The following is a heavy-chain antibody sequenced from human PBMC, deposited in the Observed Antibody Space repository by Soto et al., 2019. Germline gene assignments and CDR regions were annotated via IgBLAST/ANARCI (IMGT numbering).Heavy chain of an antibody. Sequence: KTXGTLALTCTVSGGSMRSYFWSWIRQPAGKGLEWIGRIYSSGSTSYNPSLKSRVTMSVDTSKKQVSLRLNSMTAADTAVYYCARGLSAFDPWGQGTLVTVSS. J-gene: IGHJ5*02. CDR3: ARGLSAFDP. CDR2: IYSSGST. D-gene: IGHD3-16*01. CDR1: GGSMRSYF. V-gene: IGHV4-4*07.